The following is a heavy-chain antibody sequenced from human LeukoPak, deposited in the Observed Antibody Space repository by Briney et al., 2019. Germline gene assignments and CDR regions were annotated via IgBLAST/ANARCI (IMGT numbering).Heavy chain of an antibody. Sequence: GGSMRLSCAAPGLAFSAYKMHWVRQAPRKGLVWVSRISTDGYTTDYADFVQGRFTASRDNTKNTWSLEMNSLRAEDTAVYYCVVGGSPGYWGQGTLVTVSS. CDR1: GLAFSAYK. CDR2: ISTDGYTT. V-gene: IGHV3-74*01. J-gene: IGHJ4*02. D-gene: IGHD2-15*01. CDR3: VVGGSPGY.